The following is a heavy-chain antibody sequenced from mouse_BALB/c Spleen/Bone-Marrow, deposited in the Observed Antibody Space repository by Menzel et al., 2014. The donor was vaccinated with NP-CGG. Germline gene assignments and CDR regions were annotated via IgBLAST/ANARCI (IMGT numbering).Heavy chain of an antibody. CDR3: APYYYGSSLFAY. CDR1: GFNIKDTY. CDR2: IDPANGNT. V-gene: IGHV14-3*02. Sequence: VQLQQPGAELVKPGASVKLSCTASGFNIKDTYMHWVKQRPEQGLEWIGRIDPANGNTKYDPKFQGKATITADTSSNTAYPQLSSLTSGDTAVYYCAPYYYGSSLFAYWGQGTLVTVSA. J-gene: IGHJ3*01. D-gene: IGHD1-1*01.